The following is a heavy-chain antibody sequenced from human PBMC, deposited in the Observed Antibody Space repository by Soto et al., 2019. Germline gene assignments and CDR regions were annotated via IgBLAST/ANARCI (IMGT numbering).Heavy chain of an antibody. D-gene: IGHD2-2*02. CDR1: GGSVSDTSYY. Sequence: QVQLQESGPGLVKPSETLSLTCNLSGGSVSDTSYYWGWIRQSPVKGLEWIANIYFNGNTYYNPSRKSRVTISLDTSKNQFSLKLTSVTAADTAVYYCTRQYLGCFDPWGQGTLVTVSS. CDR3: TRQYLGCFDP. J-gene: IGHJ5*02. V-gene: IGHV4-39*01. CDR2: IYFNGNT.